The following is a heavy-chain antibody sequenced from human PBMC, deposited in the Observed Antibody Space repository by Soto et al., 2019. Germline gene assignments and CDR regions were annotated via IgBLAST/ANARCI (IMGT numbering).Heavy chain of an antibody. CDR3: ARGLGGGYDAFGY. Sequence: LSXTFAVSIRSISSGGYSWSWIRQPPGKGLEWIVYIYHSGSTFYNPSLKSRVTISIDKSKNQSSLKLSSVTAADTAVYYCARGLGGGYDAFGYWGQGTLVTVSS. CDR1: IRSISSGGYS. CDR2: IYHSGST. J-gene: IGHJ4*02. V-gene: IGHV4-30-2*01. D-gene: IGHD5-12*01.